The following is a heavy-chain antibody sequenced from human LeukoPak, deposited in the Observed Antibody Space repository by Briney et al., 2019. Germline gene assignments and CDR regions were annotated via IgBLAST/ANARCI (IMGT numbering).Heavy chain of an antibody. Sequence: ASVKVCCKASGYTFTGYYMHWVRQAPGQGLEWMGWINPNSGGTNYAQKFQGRVTMTRDTSISTAYMELSRLRSDDTAVYYCARDQLGNYYDSSGYSKWGQGTLVTVSS. V-gene: IGHV1-2*02. CDR3: ARDQLGNYYDSSGYSK. D-gene: IGHD3-22*01. CDR2: INPNSGGT. J-gene: IGHJ4*02. CDR1: GYTFTGYY.